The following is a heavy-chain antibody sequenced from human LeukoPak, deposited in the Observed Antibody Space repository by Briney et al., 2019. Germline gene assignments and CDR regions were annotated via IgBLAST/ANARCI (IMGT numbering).Heavy chain of an antibody. V-gene: IGHV4-4*07. CDR3: ARDPPASSSTHSSSWSSDP. J-gene: IGHJ5*02. CDR2: VHSNGRT. Sequence: SETLSLTCAVYGGSFSGYYWTWIRQPAGKGLEWIGRVHSNGRTNYNPSLRSRVTMSVDTSKQQISLNLFSVTAADTAVYYCARDPPASSSTHSSSWSSDPWGQGTLVTVPS. D-gene: IGHD6-13*01. CDR1: GGSFSGYY.